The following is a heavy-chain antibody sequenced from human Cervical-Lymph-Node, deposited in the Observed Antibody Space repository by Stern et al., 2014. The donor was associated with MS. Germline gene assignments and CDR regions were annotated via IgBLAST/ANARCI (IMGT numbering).Heavy chain of an antibody. CDR3: ARVYGHNYYYYGLDV. CDR2: VFPRGTT. J-gene: IGHJ6*02. D-gene: IGHD2-8*01. V-gene: IGHV4-39*01. Sequence: VQLVESGPGLVKPSETLSLTCTVSGGSIRSSTYYWGWIRQSPGKGLEWLGSVFPRGTTHYNPSLKSRIAISVDTSKNQFSLKLSSIIAADTGVYYCARVYGHNYYYYGLDVWGLGTTVIVAS. CDR1: GGSIRSSTYY.